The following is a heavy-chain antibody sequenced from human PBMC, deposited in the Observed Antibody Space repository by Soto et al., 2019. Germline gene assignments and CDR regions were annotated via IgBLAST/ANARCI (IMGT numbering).Heavy chain of an antibody. CDR2: IYWNDDK. CDR1: GFSLRTSGVG. CDR3: AKRGSSGWYGWFDP. V-gene: IGHV2-5*01. Sequence: SGPTLVNPTQTLTLTCIFSGFSLRTSGVGVGWIRQPPGKALEWLGFIYWNDDKRYSPALKSRLTITKDTSKNQVVLTMTHMDPVDTATSYCAKRGSSGWYGWFDPWGQGTLVTVSS. D-gene: IGHD6-19*01. J-gene: IGHJ5*02.